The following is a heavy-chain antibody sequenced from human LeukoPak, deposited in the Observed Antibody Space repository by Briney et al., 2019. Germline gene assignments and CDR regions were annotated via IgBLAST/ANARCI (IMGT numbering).Heavy chain of an antibody. CDR3: ARDPGAGAGSEGFDY. J-gene: IGHJ4*02. CDR2: ISSDSSHI. CDR1: GFTFGGYS. Sequence: PGGSLRLSCAASGFTFGGYSMSWVRQAPGKGLEWVSSISSDSSHIYYVDSTTGRFTISRDNAKNSLYLQMNSLSAEDTAVYYCARDPGAGAGSEGFDYWGQGTLVTVSS. V-gene: IGHV3-21*01. D-gene: IGHD6-13*01.